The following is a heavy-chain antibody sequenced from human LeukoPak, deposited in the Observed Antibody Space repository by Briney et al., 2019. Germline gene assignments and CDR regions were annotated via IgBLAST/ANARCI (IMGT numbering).Heavy chain of an antibody. CDR2: ISGRGGST. D-gene: IGHD1-26*01. CDR1: GFTFSSYA. CDR3: AKVVWELLDFDY. J-gene: IGHJ4*02. Sequence: GGSLRLSCAASGFTFSSYAMSWVRQAPGKGLERVSAISGRGGSTYYADSVKGRFTISRDNSKNTLYLQMNSLRAEDTAVYYCAKVVWELLDFDYWGQGTLVTVSS. V-gene: IGHV3-23*01.